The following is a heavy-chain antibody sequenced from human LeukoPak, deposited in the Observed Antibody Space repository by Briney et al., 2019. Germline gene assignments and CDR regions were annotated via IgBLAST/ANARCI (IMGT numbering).Heavy chain of an antibody. CDR1: GGTFSSYA. CDR2: IIPIFGTA. J-gene: IGHJ4*02. D-gene: IGHD6-13*01. Sequence: SVKVSCKASGGTFSSYAISWVRQAPGQGLEWMGGIIPIFGTANYAQKSQGRVTITADRSTSTAYMELSSLRSEDTAVYYCARDNIRGGKGIAAAGGYYWGQGTLVTVSS. V-gene: IGHV1-69*06. CDR3: ARDNIRGGKGIAAAGGYY.